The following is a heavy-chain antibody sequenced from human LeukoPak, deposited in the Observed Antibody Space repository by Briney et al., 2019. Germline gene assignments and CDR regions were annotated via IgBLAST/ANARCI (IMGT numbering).Heavy chain of an antibody. J-gene: IGHJ3*01. D-gene: IGHD4-17*01. V-gene: IGHV4-59*01. CDR3: ARDPTTVTKGFDV. CDR1: GGSISSYY. CDR2: IYYSGST. Sequence: PSETLSLTCTVSGGSISSYYWSWIRQPPGKGLEWIGYIYYSGSTNYNPSLKSRVTISVDTSKKQFSLKMTSVTAADTAVYYCARDPTTVTKGFDVWGQGTMVTVSS.